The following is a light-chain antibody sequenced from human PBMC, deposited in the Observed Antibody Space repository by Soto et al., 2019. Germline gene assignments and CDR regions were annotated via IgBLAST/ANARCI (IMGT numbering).Light chain of an antibody. CDR2: GSS. J-gene: IGKJ1*01. V-gene: IGKV4-1*01. Sequence: DIVLTQSPDSLALSLGERATINCKSSQSVLYSSNNKNYLNWYQQKPGQPPKLLIYGSSTRESGVPDRFGGSGSGEDFPLISSLLQADDVAVYCCQQYYSTPRTFGQGTKVEIK. CDR3: QQYYSTPRT. CDR1: QSVLYSSNNKNY.